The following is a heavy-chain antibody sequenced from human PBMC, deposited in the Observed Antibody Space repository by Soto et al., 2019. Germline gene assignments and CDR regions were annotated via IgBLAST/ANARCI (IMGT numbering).Heavy chain of an antibody. V-gene: IGHV3-33*01. CDR2: IWYDGSNK. CDR1: GFTFSSYG. J-gene: IGHJ4*02. CDR3: ARDSRPTRTLNFDY. Sequence: GGSLRLSCAASGFTFSSYGMHWVRQAPGKGLEWVAVIWYDGSNKYYADSVKGRFTISRDNSKNRPYLQMNSLRAEDTAVYYCARDSRPTRTLNFDYWGQGTLVTVSS. D-gene: IGHD2-15*01.